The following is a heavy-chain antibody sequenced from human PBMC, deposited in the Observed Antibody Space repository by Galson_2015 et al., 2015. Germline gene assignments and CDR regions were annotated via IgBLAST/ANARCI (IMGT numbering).Heavy chain of an antibody. V-gene: IGHV3-73*01. D-gene: IGHD4-17*01. CDR1: GFTFSGSA. CDR2: IRSKANSYAT. J-gene: IGHJ2*01. Sequence: SLRLSCAASGFTFSGSAMHWVRQASGKGLEWVGRIRSKANSYATAYAASVKGRFTISRDDSKNTAYLQMNSLKTEDTAVYYCTRHGCNDYGPLCWYFDLWGRGTLVTVSS. CDR3: TRHGCNDYGPLCWYFDL.